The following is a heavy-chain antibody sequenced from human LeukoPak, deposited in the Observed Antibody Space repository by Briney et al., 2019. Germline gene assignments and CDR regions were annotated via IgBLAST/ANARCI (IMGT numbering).Heavy chain of an antibody. CDR3: ARDTPRGYSYGPDY. CDR1: GFTFSSYW. J-gene: IGHJ4*02. CDR2: IKQDGSEK. V-gene: IGHV3-7*01. Sequence: GGSLRLSCAASGFTFSSYWMSWVRQAPGKGLEWVANIKQDGSEKYYVHSVKGRFTISRDNAKKSLYLQMNSLRAEDTAVYYCARDTPRGYSYGPDYWGQGTLVTVSS. D-gene: IGHD5-18*01.